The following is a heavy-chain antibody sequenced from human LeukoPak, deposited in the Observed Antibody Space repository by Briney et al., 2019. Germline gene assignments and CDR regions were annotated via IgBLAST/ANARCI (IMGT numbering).Heavy chain of an antibody. D-gene: IGHD2-15*01. V-gene: IGHV4-39*07. J-gene: IGHJ5*02. CDR1: GGSVTSSGFY. CDR2: IYYGGSA. Sequence: SETLSLTCTVPGGSVTSSGFYWGWIRQPPGKGLEWIGNIYYGGSAYYNPSLQSRVTISVDTSKNQFSLKLSSVTAADTAVYYCARQPNIVVVDNWFDPWGQGTLVAVSS. CDR3: ARQPNIVVVDNWFDP.